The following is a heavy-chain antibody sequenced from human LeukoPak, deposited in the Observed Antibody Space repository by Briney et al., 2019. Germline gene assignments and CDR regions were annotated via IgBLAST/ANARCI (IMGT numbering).Heavy chain of an antibody. J-gene: IGHJ4*02. CDR1: GGSLRSYY. D-gene: IGHD3-9*01. CDR3: AGYNYNFLTGFYGMTPFAPALDY. CDR2: ISDNGST. V-gene: IGHV4-59*01. Sequence: SETLSLTCTVSGGSLRSYYWSWIRQPPGKGLEWIGYISDNGSTEHNPSLKSRVTISTDTSKNHFSLRLSSVTAADTAVYFCAGYNYNFLTGFYGMTPFAPALDYWGQGIRATVSS.